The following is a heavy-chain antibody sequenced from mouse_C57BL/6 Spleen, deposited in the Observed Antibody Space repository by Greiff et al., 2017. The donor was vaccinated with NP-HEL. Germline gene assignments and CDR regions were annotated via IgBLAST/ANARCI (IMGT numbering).Heavy chain of an antibody. V-gene: IGHV1-26*01. J-gene: IGHJ2*01. Sequence: EVQLQQSGPELVKPGASVKISCKASGYTFTDYYMNWVKQSHGKSLEWIGDINPNNGGTSYNQKFKGKATLTVDKSSSTAYMELRSLTSEDSAVYYCARRVDGYYFDYWGQGTTLTVSS. CDR3: ARRVDGYYFDY. D-gene: IGHD2-3*01. CDR1: GYTFTDYY. CDR2: INPNNGGT.